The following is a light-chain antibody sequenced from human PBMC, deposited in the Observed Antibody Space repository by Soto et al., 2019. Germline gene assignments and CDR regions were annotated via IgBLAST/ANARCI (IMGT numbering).Light chain of an antibody. CDR3: QQRGXWPLT. V-gene: IGKV3-11*01. Sequence: EIVLTQSPATLSLSPGERATLSCRASQSVSSYFAWYQQKPGQAPRLLIYDASNRATGIPARFSGSGSGTDFTLTISSLEPEDFAVYYCQQRGXWPLTFGQGTKVDIK. CDR1: QSVSSY. J-gene: IGKJ1*01. CDR2: DAS.